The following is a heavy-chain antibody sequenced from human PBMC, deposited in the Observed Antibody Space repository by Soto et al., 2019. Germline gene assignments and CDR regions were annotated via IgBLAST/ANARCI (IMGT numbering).Heavy chain of an antibody. CDR1: GGSISSYY. D-gene: IGHD6-13*01. J-gene: IGHJ4*02. V-gene: IGHV4-4*07. CDR3: ARDYSSNWSSDY. CDR2: IHTSGST. Sequence: QVQLQESGPGLVKPSETLSLTCTVSGGSISSYYWSWIRQPAGKGLEWIGRIHTSGSTNYNPSLKSRVTMSVDTSKKQLSLKLTSVTAADTAVYYCARDYSSNWSSDYWGQGTLVTVSS.